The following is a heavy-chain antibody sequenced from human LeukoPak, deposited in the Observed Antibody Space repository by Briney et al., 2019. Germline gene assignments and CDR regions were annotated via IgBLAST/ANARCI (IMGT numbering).Heavy chain of an antibody. D-gene: IGHD3-10*01. V-gene: IGHV4-61*02. CDR2: IYTSGST. CDR1: GGSISSGSYY. Sequence: NPSETLSLTCTVSGGSISSGSYYWSWIRQPAGKGLEWIGRIYTSGSTNYNPSLKSRVTMSVDTSKNQFSLKLSSVTATDTAVYYCAREASYYASGTYYSFDYWGQGTLVTVSS. J-gene: IGHJ4*02. CDR3: AREASYYASGTYYSFDY.